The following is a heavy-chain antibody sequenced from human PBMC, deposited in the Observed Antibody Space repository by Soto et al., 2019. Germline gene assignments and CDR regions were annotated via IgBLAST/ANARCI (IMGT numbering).Heavy chain of an antibody. CDR2: IGTAGDT. D-gene: IGHD4-17*01. V-gene: IGHV3-13*01. J-gene: IGHJ2*01. CDR3: ARVTTGYWYFDL. CDR1: GFTFSSYD. Sequence: PGGSLRLSCAASGFTFSSYDMHWVRQATGKGLEWVSAIGTAGDTYYPGSVKGRFTISRENAKNSLYLQMNSLRAGDTAVYYCARVTTGYWYFDLWGRGTLVTVSS.